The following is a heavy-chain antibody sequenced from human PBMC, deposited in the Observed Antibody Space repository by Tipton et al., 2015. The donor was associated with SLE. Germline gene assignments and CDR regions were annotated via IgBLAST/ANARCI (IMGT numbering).Heavy chain of an antibody. CDR3: ARAESSSSYFDY. CDR2: IRGTDGGT. V-gene: IGHV3-23*01. Sequence: GSLRLSCAASGFMFISYDMTWVRQAPGKGLEWVSAIRGTDGGTDYADSVKGRFTISRDNSKNSVYLQMNSLRAEDTGVYYCARAESSSSYFDYWGQGTLVAVSS. J-gene: IGHJ4*02. CDR1: GFMFISYD. D-gene: IGHD6-6*01.